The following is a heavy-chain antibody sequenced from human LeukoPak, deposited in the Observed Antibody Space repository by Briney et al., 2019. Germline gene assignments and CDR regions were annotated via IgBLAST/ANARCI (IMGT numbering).Heavy chain of an antibody. CDR2: ISGSGGST. CDR1: VFTLSRYA. J-gene: IGHJ4*02. V-gene: IGHV3-23*01. CDR3: AKAPTMSTVSY. Sequence: GGSLRLSCAASVFTLSRYAMSWARQAPGKGLEWVSAISGSGGSTYYADSVKGRLTISRDNSKNTLYLQMNSLRAEDTAVYYCAKAPTMSTVSYWGQGTLVTVSS. D-gene: IGHD4-17*01.